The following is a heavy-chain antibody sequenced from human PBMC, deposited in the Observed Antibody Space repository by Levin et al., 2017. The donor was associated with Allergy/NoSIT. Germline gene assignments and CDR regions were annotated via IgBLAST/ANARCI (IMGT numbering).Heavy chain of an antibody. Sequence: GESLKISCAASGFTFSSYSMNWVRQAPGKGLEWVSYISSSSSTIYYADSVKGRSTISRDNAKNSLYLQMNSLRDEDTGVYYCARAPDCSNTWYYYYYMDVWGKGTTVTVSS. CDR2: ISSSSSTI. J-gene: IGHJ6*03. V-gene: IGHV3-48*02. CDR3: ARAPDCSNTWYYYYYMDV. D-gene: IGHD4-11*01. CDR1: GFTFSSYS.